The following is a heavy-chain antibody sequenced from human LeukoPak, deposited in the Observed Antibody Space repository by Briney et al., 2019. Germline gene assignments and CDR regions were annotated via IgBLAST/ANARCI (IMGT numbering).Heavy chain of an antibody. J-gene: IGHJ5*01. CDR1: GYTFTDYY. CDR3: ARFIMVLGDIRYWFDS. D-gene: IGHD3-10*01. Sequence: ASVKVSCKASGYTFTDYYIHWVRQAPGQGLEWMGWINPNVGATNYAQKFQGRVTMARDTSICTAYMELRRLRSDDTAVYYCARFIMVLGDIRYWFDSWGQGTLVTVSS. CDR2: INPNVGAT. V-gene: IGHV1-2*02.